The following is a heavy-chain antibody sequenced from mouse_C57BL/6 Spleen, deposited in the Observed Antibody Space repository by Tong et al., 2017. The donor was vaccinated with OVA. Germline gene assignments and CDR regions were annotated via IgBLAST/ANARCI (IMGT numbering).Heavy chain of an antibody. V-gene: IGHV5-6*01. CDR1: GFTFSSYG. D-gene: IGHD1-1*01. Sequence: EVQLQESGGDLVKPGGSLKLSCAASGFTFSSYGMSWVRQTPDKRLEWVATISSGGSYTYYPDSVKGRFTISRDNAKNTLCLQMSSLKSEDTAMYYCARGGAVVPFAYWGQGTLVTVSA. J-gene: IGHJ3*01. CDR2: ISSGGSYT. CDR3: ARGGAVVPFAY.